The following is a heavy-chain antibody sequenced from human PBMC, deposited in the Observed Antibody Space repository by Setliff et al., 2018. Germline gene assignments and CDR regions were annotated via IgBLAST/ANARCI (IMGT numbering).Heavy chain of an antibody. V-gene: IGHV3-23*01. D-gene: IGHD3-22*01. Sequence: PGGSLRLSCAASGFTFSTYAMSWVRQAPGKGLEWVSSIRGSGGTMNYADSVKGRFTISRDNSKNTLYLQMNSLRVEDTAVYFCSKGEYYYDSSGWAFYYYYMDVWGKGTTVTVSS. CDR2: IRGSGGTM. CDR3: SKGEYYYDSSGWAFYYYYMDV. CDR1: GFTFSTYA. J-gene: IGHJ6*03.